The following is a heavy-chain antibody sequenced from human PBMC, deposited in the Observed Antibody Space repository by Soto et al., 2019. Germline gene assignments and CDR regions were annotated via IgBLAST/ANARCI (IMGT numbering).Heavy chain of an antibody. CDR1: GGSISSYY. CDR2: IYTSGST. J-gene: IGHJ4*02. D-gene: IGHD4-17*01. Sequence: QVQLQESGPGLVKPSETLSLTCTVSGGSISSYYWSWIRQPAGKGLEWIGRIYTSGSTNYNPSLKSRVTMSVDTSKKQFSLKLSSVTAADTAVYYCARWGDYGGNSKYYFDNWGQGTLVTVSS. CDR3: ARWGDYGGNSKYYFDN. V-gene: IGHV4-4*07.